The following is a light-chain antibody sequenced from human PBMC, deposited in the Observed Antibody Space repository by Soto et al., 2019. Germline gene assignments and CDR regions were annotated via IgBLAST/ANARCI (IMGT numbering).Light chain of an antibody. J-gene: IGKJ5*01. Sequence: EIVLTQSPGTLSLSPGERATLSCRAXXXVSSSYLAWYQQKPGQAPRLLIYGASSRATGIPDRFSGSGSGTDFTLTISRLEPEDFAVYYCQQYGSSPPLITFGQGTRLEIK. CDR1: XXVSSSY. V-gene: IGKV3-20*01. CDR3: QQYGSSPPLIT. CDR2: GAS.